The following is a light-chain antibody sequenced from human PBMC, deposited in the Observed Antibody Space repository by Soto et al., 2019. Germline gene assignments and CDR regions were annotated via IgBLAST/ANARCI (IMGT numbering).Light chain of an antibody. Sequence: QSALTQPASVSGSPGQSITISCTGTSSDVGGYNYVSWYQQHPGKAPRLMIYDVSPRPSGVSNRFSGSKSGNTASLTISGLQAEDEADYYCTSYTSSNTLLFGGGTKLTVL. J-gene: IGLJ2*01. CDR2: DVS. V-gene: IGLV2-14*03. CDR1: SSDVGGYNY. CDR3: TSYTSSNTLL.